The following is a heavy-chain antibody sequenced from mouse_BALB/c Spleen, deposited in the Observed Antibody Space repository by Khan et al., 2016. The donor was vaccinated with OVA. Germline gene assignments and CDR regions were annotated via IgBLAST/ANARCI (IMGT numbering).Heavy chain of an antibody. CDR2: IWSDGHT. V-gene: IGHV2-6-1*01. CDR1: GFSLTSYG. D-gene: IGHD2-1*01. Sequence: QVQLQQPGPGLVAPSQSLSITCTISGFSLTSYGVHWVRQPPGKGLEWLVVIWSDGHTTYNSALKSRLSISKDNSKSQDFLKMNSLQTDDTAMYYCSRHGYYGNYGPYFDVWGAGTTVTVSS. J-gene: IGHJ1*01. CDR3: SRHGYYGNYGPYFDV.